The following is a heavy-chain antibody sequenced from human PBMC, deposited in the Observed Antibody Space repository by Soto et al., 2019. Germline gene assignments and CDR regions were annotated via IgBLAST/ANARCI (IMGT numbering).Heavy chain of an antibody. Sequence: PGGSLRLSCAASGFTFSSYGMHWVRQAPGKGLEWVAVISYDGSNKYYADSVKGRFTISRDNSKNTLYLQMNSLRAEDTAVYYCAKGEAVAVYYFDYWGQGTLVTVSS. CDR1: GFTFSSYG. CDR3: AKGEAVAVYYFDY. J-gene: IGHJ4*02. CDR2: ISYDGSNK. D-gene: IGHD6-19*01. V-gene: IGHV3-30*18.